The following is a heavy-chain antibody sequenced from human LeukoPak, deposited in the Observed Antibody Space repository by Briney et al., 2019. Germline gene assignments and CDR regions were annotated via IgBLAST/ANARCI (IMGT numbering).Heavy chain of an antibody. CDR3: ARDRGDSGWYGENDY. J-gene: IGHJ4*02. Sequence: ASVKVSCKASGYTLSRYGISWVRQAPGQGLEWMGWISPYNGNTNYAQKFQGRVTMTTDTSKTTAYMELRSLRSDDTALYYYARDRGDSGWYGENDYWGQGTLVIVSS. CDR2: ISPYNGNT. D-gene: IGHD6-19*01. CDR1: GYTLSRYG. V-gene: IGHV1-18*01.